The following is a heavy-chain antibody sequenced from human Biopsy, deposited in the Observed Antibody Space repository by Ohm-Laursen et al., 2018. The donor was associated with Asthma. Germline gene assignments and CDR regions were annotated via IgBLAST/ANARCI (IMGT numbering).Heavy chain of an antibody. CDR3: AREKVIESRGFQNWFDP. V-gene: IGHV3-33*01. J-gene: IGHJ5*02. CDR1: GFTFSRHA. Sequence: SLRLSCAAPGFTFSRHALHWVRQAPGKGLEWVAGIYYDGSRKYYTESVKGRFTISRDNSKNRLYLEMASLRAEDTAAYYCAREKVIESRGFQNWFDPWGQGTLVHVSS. CDR2: IYYDGSRK. D-gene: IGHD3-16*02.